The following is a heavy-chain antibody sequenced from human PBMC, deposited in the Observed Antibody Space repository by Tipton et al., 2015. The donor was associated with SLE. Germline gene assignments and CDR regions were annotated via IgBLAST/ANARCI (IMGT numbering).Heavy chain of an antibody. CDR2: IRYDGSNK. CDR1: GFTFSSYG. J-gene: IGHJ4*02. D-gene: IGHD6-13*01. Sequence: SLRLSCAASGFTFSSYGMHWVRQAPGKGLEWVAFIRYDGSNKYYADSVKGRFTISRDNSKNTLYLQMNSLRAEDTAVYYCARDGSSSWFYFDYWGQGTLVTVSS. V-gene: IGHV3-30*02. CDR3: ARDGSSSWFYFDY.